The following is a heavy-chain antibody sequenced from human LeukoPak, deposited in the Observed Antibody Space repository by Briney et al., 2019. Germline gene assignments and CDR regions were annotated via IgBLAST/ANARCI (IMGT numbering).Heavy chain of an antibody. D-gene: IGHD6-13*01. Sequence: GGSLRLSCAASGSTLSTYGMYWVRQAPGKGLEWVAVIWNDGSNKHYADSVKGRFTIPRDNSKNTLDLQMNSLRAEDTAVYYCAKDLSSSWFEGLDNWGQGTLVTVSS. CDR1: GSTLSTYG. CDR3: AKDLSSSWFEGLDN. CDR2: IWNDGSNK. V-gene: IGHV3-33*06. J-gene: IGHJ4*02.